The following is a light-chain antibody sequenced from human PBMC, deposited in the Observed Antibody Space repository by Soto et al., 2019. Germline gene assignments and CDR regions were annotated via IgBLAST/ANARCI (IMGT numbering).Light chain of an antibody. Sequence: EMVLTQSPATLSVSPGERATLSCRASQSVDSNLAWYQQKPGQSPRLIIYDVSTRVTGIPARFSGGGSGTEFTLTISSLQSEDVAVYYCQHHNNWPPYTFGRGTKLEIK. CDR2: DVS. V-gene: IGKV3-15*01. CDR3: QHHNNWPPYT. J-gene: IGKJ2*01. CDR1: QSVDSN.